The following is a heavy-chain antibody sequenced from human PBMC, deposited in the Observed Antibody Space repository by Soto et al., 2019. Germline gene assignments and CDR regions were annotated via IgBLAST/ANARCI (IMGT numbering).Heavy chain of an antibody. CDR2: IYYSGST. J-gene: IGHJ6*02. V-gene: IGHV4-59*01. Sequence: QVQLQESGPGLVKPSETLSLTCTVSGGSISSYYWSWIRQPPGKGLEWIGYIYYSGSTNYNPSLKTRVTKSVDTSKNPFSLKLSSVTAADTAVYYCAREGLPRPIGLYYYYGMDVWGQGTTVTVSS. D-gene: IGHD1-26*01. CDR3: AREGLPRPIGLYYYYGMDV. CDR1: GGSISSYY.